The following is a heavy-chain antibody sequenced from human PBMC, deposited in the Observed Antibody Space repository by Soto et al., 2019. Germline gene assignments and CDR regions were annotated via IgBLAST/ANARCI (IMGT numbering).Heavy chain of an antibody. J-gene: IGHJ5*02. Sequence: SETLSLTCTVSGGSVSSGSYYWGWVRQAPGKGLEWIGTIYHSGTTNYNPSLKSRVAMSVDTSNNQFTLNLRSVTAADPAVYYCVGIVMVINAFVAPWGQGTLVTVSS. CDR2: IYHSGTT. V-gene: IGHV4-39*01. CDR1: GGSVSSGSYY. CDR3: VGIVMVINAFVAP. D-gene: IGHD3-22*01.